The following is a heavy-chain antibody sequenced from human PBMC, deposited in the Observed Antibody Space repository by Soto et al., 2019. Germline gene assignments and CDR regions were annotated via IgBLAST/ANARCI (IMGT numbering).Heavy chain of an antibody. Sequence: GGSLRLSCAASGFTFSDHYMDWVRQAPGKGLEWVGRIRDKGKSYTTEYAASVKGRFTVSRDDLKNSLYLQMNSLKTEDTAVYYCARGYCSGGRCLFDHWGQGSLVTVSS. V-gene: IGHV3-72*01. D-gene: IGHD2-15*01. CDR1: GFTFSDHY. CDR3: ARGYCSGGRCLFDH. J-gene: IGHJ4*02. CDR2: IRDKGKSYTT.